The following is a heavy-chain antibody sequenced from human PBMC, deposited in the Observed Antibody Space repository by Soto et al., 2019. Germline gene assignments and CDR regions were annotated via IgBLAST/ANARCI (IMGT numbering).Heavy chain of an antibody. Sequence: GALLNVDWKTSGYGLSGYVVSWGRKETGQGLEWMGWISAYNGNTNYAQKLQGRVTMTTDTSTSTAYMELRSLRSDDTAVYYCARDYIAQGRYCSGGSCYPFFDYWGQGTLVTVSS. CDR1: GYGLSGYV. V-gene: IGHV1-18*01. D-gene: IGHD2-15*01. CDR2: ISAYNGNT. CDR3: ARDYIAQGRYCSGGSCYPFFDY. J-gene: IGHJ4*02.